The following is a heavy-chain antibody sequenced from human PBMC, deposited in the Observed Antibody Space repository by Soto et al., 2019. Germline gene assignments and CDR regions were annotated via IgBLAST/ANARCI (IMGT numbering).Heavy chain of an antibody. Sequence: ASVKVSCKASGYTFTSYGISWVRQAPGQGLEWMGWISAYNGNTNYAQKLQGRVTMTTDTSTSTAYMELRSLRSDDTAVYYCARVQIVSPYGDYVNSYFDYWGQGTLVTVSS. V-gene: IGHV1-18*01. CDR2: ISAYNGNT. J-gene: IGHJ4*02. CDR1: GYTFTSYG. CDR3: ARVQIVSPYGDYVNSYFDY. D-gene: IGHD4-17*01.